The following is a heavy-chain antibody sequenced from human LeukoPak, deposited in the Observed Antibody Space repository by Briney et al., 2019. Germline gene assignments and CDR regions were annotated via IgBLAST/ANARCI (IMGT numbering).Heavy chain of an antibody. Sequence: GGSPRLSCAVSGITLSNYGMSWVRQAPGKGLEWVAGISGSGGSTNYAGSVKGRFTISRDNRKNTLYLQMNSLRVEDAAVYFCAKRGVVIRVILVGFHKEAYYFDSWGQGALVTVSS. D-gene: IGHD3-22*01. CDR1: GITLSNYG. V-gene: IGHV3-23*01. J-gene: IGHJ4*02. CDR2: ISGSGGST. CDR3: AKRGVVIRVILVGFHKEAYYFDS.